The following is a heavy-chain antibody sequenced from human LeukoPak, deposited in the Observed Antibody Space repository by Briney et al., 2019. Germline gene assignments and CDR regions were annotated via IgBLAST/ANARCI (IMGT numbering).Heavy chain of an antibody. V-gene: IGHV3-23*01. CDR2: ISASGLDT. CDR1: GFDFTAYG. J-gene: IGHJ6*03. Sequence: PGGSLRLSCAASGFDFTAYGLSWVRQAPGKGLEWVSGISASGLDTYYADSVTGRFTISTDNSKSTVHFLMNSLRAEDSAMYYCAKYGPGFGVVIEYFMDVWSKGTRVTVSS. CDR3: AKYGPGFGVVIEYFMDV. D-gene: IGHD3-3*01.